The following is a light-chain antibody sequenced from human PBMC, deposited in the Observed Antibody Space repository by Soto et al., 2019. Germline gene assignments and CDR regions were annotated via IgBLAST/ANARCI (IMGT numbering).Light chain of an antibody. V-gene: IGLV3-1*01. CDR3: QAWDSSTPVV. Sequence: SYELTQPPSVSVSPGQTDSITCSGDKLGDKYSCWYQQKPGQSPVLVIYEDRKRPSGIPERFSGSKSGNTATLTISGTQAMDEADYYCQAWDSSTPVVFGGGTKLTVL. CDR1: KLGDKY. CDR2: EDR. J-gene: IGLJ2*01.